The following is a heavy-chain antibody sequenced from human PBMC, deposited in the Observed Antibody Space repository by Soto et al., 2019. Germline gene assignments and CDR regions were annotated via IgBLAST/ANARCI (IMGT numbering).Heavy chain of an antibody. Sequence: SETMSLTCAVYGGSFSGYYWSWIRQPPGKGLEWIGEINHSGSTNYNPSLKSRVTISVDTSKNQFSLKLSSVTAADTAVYYCARTSAWSGYYTGWFDPWGQGTLVTVSS. D-gene: IGHD3-3*01. CDR2: INHSGST. CDR1: GGSFSGYY. V-gene: IGHV4-34*01. CDR3: ARTSAWSGYYTGWFDP. J-gene: IGHJ5*02.